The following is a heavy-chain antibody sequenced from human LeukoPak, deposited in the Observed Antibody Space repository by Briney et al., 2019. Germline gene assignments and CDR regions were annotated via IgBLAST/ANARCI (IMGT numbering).Heavy chain of an antibody. J-gene: IGHJ3*01. CDR3: ATWSSSWSAFDL. CDR2: INPKSDGT. CDR1: GYTFTGYY. D-gene: IGHD6-13*01. V-gene: IGHV1-2*02. Sequence: ASVKVSCKASGYTFTGYYMHWVRQAPGQGLEWMGWINPKSDGTKYARKFQGRVTMTTDTSITTAYMELSRLTSDDTAVYYCATWSSSWSAFDLWGQGTMVAVSS.